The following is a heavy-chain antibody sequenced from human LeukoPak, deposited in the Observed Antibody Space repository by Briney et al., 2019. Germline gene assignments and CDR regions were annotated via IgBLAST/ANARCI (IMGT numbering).Heavy chain of an antibody. CDR1: GYSFTSYW. J-gene: IGHJ4*02. V-gene: IGHV5-51*01. D-gene: IGHD3-22*01. CDR2: IYPGDSDT. CDR3: ARPPYYYDSSGYYYELFDY. Sequence: PGESLKISCKGSGYSFTSYWIGWVRQMPGKGLEWMGIIYPGDSDTRYSPSFQGQVTISADKSISTAYLQWSSLKASDTAMYYCARPPYYYDSSGYYYELFDYWGQGTLVTVSS.